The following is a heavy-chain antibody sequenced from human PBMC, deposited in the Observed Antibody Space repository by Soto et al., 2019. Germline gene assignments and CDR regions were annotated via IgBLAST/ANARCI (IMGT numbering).Heavy chain of an antibody. V-gene: IGHV3-21*01. CDR3: ARSQYGDYLFDY. CDR1: GFTFSSYS. J-gene: IGHJ4*02. Sequence: GGSLRLSCAASGFTFSSYSMSWVRQAPGKGLEWVSSISSSSSYIYYADSVKGRFTISRDNAKNSLYLQMNSLRAEDTAVYYCARSQYGDYLFDYWGQGTQVTVSS. CDR2: ISSSSSYI. D-gene: IGHD4-17*01.